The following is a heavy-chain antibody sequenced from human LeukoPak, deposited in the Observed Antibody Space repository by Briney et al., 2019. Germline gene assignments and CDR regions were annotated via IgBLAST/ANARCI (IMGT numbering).Heavy chain of an antibody. D-gene: IGHD2/OR15-2a*01. V-gene: IGHV4-4*07. Sequence: SETLSLTCTVSGASVGSSYWSWIRQSAGKGLEWIGHIYASGKTNYNPSLKSRVTMSVDTSKNQFSLILSSVTAADTAVYYCASFIYSTSSDYFHNWGQGTLVTVSS. CDR3: ASFIYSTSSDYFHN. CDR1: GASVGSSY. J-gene: IGHJ4*02. CDR2: IYASGKT.